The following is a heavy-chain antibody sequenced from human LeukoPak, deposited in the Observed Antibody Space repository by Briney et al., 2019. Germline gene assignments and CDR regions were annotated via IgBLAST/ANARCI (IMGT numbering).Heavy chain of an antibody. CDR1: GFTFSDYY. CDR2: ISSSGSTI. CDR3: AKDRSIGTYYTFDH. V-gene: IGHV3-11*01. Sequence: GGSLRLSCAASGFTFSDYYMSWIRQAPGKGLEWVSYISSSGSTIYYADSVKGRFTVSRDNSKNSLYLQMSSLTAADTAVYYCAKDRSIGTYYTFDHWGQGTLVTVSS. J-gene: IGHJ4*02. D-gene: IGHD1-26*01.